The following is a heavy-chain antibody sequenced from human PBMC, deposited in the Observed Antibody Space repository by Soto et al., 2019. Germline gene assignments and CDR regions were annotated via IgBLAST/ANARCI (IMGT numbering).Heavy chain of an antibody. D-gene: IGHD2-8*01. CDR2: INSRSSST. CDR1: GFTFSDNY. CDR3: TKHLSNGSPDY. J-gene: IGHJ4*02. Sequence: GGSLRLSCAASGFTFSDNYMSWIRQAPGKGLEWVSYINSRSSSTNYADSVKGRFTISRDNAKNTLYLQMNSLRAEDTAVFYCTKHLSNGSPDYWGQGTLVTVSS. V-gene: IGHV3-11*03.